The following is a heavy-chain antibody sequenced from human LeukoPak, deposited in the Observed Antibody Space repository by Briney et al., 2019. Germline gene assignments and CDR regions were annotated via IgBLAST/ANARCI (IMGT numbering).Heavy chain of an antibody. V-gene: IGHV3-23*01. CDR2: ISGSGGST. CDR1: GFTVSSNY. D-gene: IGHD5-18*01. CDR3: AKAPGYSYGPYYFDY. Sequence: PGGSLRLSCAASGFTVSSNYMSWVRQAPGKGLEWVSAISGSGGSTYYADSVKGRFTISRDNSKNTLYLQMNSLRAEDTAVYYCAKAPGYSYGPYYFDYWGQGTLVTVSS. J-gene: IGHJ4*02.